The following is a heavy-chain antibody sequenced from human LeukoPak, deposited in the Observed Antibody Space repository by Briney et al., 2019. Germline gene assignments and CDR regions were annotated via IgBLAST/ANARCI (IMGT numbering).Heavy chain of an antibody. CDR3: AKSGYCSGGSCYSDY. Sequence: GGSLRLSCAASGFTFSSYAMSWVRQAPGKGLEWVSAISGSGGSTYYADSVKGRFTISRDNSKNTLYLQMNSLRAEDTAVYYCAKSGYCSGGSCYSDYWGQGTLVTVSS. CDR1: GFTFSSYA. D-gene: IGHD2-15*01. CDR2: ISGSGGST. V-gene: IGHV3-23*01. J-gene: IGHJ4*02.